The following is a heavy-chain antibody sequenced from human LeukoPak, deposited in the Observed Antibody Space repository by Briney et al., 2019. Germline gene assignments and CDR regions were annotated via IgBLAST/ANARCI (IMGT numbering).Heavy chain of an antibody. V-gene: IGHV3-7*01. CDR3: ATDGSSFDY. J-gene: IGHJ4*02. CDR2: IKKDGSVQ. CDR1: GFTFSADW. Sequence: GGSLRLSCVSSGFTFSADWMSWVRQAPGKGLEWVANIKKDGSVQYYVDSVKGRFTISRDNANKSLYLQMNSLRDEDTAVYYCATDGSSFDYWGQGTLVTVSS. D-gene: IGHD1-1*01.